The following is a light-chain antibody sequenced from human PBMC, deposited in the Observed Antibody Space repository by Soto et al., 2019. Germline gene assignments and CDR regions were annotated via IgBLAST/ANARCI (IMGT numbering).Light chain of an antibody. CDR3: QSYDTSLTVV. V-gene: IGLV1-40*01. CDR2: GYK. Sequence: QSVLTQPPSVSGAPGQRVTISCTGSSSDIGAGYDVHWYQQLPGTAPKLLIYGYKNRPLGVPDRFSGSKSGTSASLAITGLQAADEGHYYCQSYDTSLTVVFGGGTQLTVL. CDR1: SSDIGAGYD. J-gene: IGLJ2*01.